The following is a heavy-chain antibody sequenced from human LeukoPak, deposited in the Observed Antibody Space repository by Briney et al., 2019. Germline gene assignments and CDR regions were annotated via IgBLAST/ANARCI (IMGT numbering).Heavy chain of an antibody. CDR2: MNPNSGNT. CDR1: RYTFTTYD. V-gene: IGHV1-8*01. J-gene: IGHJ4*02. Sequence: ASVKVSCKASRYTFTTYDIHWVRQAPGQGLEWMGWMNPNSGNTGYAQKFQGRVTMTRNTSISAAYMDLSSLRSEDTAVYYCASTKPNWGAFDYWGQGTLVIVSS. D-gene: IGHD7-27*01. CDR3: ASTKPNWGAFDY.